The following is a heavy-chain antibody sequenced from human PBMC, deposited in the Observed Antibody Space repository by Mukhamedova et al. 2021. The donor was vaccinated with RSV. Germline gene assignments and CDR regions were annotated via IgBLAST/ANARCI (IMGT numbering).Heavy chain of an antibody. J-gene: IGHJ4*02. D-gene: IGHD3-3*01. CDR2: IYNGGRST. Sequence: QSTWEGLEWVSVIYNGGRSTFYADSVKGRFTISRDNSKNTLYLQMNSLRAEDTAVYYCAKDSSGYFDYWGQGTLVTVSS. CDR3: AKDSSGYFDY. V-gene: IGHV3-23*03.